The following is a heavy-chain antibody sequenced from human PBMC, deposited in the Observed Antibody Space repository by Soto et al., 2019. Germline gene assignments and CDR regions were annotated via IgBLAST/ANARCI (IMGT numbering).Heavy chain of an antibody. CDR1: GGSISSGGYY. J-gene: IGHJ6*02. CDR2: IYYSGST. Sequence: LSLTCTVSGGSISSGGYYWSWIRQHPGKGLEWIGYIYYSGSTYYNPSLKSRVTISVDTSKNQFSLKLSSVTAADTAVYYCARDFGLGYGSGAYYYGMDVWGQGTTVTVSS. D-gene: IGHD3-10*01. V-gene: IGHV4-31*03. CDR3: ARDFGLGYGSGAYYYGMDV.